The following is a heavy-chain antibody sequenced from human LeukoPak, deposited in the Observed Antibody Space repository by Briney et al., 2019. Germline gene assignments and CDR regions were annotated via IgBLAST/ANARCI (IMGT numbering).Heavy chain of an antibody. CDR3: ARDKIVGATNFDY. J-gene: IGHJ4*02. Sequence: GGSLRLSCVASGFTFSTYALSWVRQAPGKGLEWVSAISSSGGSPYYADSVNGRFTISRDNAKNSLYLQMNSLRAEDTAVYYCARDKIVGATNFDYWGQGTLVTVSS. CDR1: GFTFSTYA. D-gene: IGHD1-26*01. CDR2: ISSSGGSP. V-gene: IGHV3-23*01.